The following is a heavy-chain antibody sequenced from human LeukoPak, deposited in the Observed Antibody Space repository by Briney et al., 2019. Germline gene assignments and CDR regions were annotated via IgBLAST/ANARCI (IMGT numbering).Heavy chain of an antibody. CDR3: AKDPTAFDGDYY. J-gene: IGHJ4*02. CDR2: ISYDGSNK. D-gene: IGHD4-17*01. V-gene: IGHV3-30*18. CDR1: GFTFSSYG. Sequence: GRSLGLSCAASGFTFSSYGMHWVRQAPGKGLEWVAVISYDGSNKYYADSVKGRFTISRDNSKNTLYLQMNSLKAEDTAVYYCAKDPTAFDGDYYWGQGTLVTVSS.